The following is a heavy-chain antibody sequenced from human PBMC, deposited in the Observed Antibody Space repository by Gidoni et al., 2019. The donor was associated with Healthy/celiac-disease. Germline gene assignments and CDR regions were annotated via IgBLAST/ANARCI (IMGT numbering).Heavy chain of an antibody. CDR3: ARGDGYNPDY. Sequence: QVQLQESGPGLVKPSQTLSLPCAVSGGSISRGGYSWSWIRQPPGKGLEWIGYIYYSGSTYYNPSLKSRVTISVDTSKNQFSLKLSSVTAADTAVYYCARGDGYNPDYWGQGTLVTVSS. CDR2: IYYSGST. CDR1: GGSISRGGYS. D-gene: IGHD5-12*01. J-gene: IGHJ4*02. V-gene: IGHV4-30-4*07.